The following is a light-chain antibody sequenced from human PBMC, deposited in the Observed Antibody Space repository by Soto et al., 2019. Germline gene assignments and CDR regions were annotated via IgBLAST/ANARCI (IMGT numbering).Light chain of an antibody. J-gene: IGLJ2*01. V-gene: IGLV2-11*01. Sequence: QSALTQPRSVSGSPGQSVTISCTGTSSDVGGYNYVSWYQQHPGKAPKLMSYDVSKRPSGVPDRFSGSKSGNTASLTISGLQAEDEADYYCCSYAGSYTLVVFGGGTQLTVL. CDR3: CSYAGSYTLVV. CDR2: DVS. CDR1: SSDVGGYNY.